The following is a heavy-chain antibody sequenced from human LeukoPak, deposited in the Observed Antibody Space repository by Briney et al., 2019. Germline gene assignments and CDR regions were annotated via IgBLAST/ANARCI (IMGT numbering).Heavy chain of an antibody. CDR1: GYTFTSYG. V-gene: IGHV1-18*04. Sequence: ASVKVSCKASGYTFTSYGISWVRQAPGQGLEWMGWISAYNGNTNYAQKLQGRVTMTTDTSTSTACMELRSLRSDDTAVYYCARVMVAPSWYFDLWGRGTLVTVSS. CDR3: ARVMVAPSWYFDL. J-gene: IGHJ2*01. CDR2: ISAYNGNT. D-gene: IGHD2-15*01.